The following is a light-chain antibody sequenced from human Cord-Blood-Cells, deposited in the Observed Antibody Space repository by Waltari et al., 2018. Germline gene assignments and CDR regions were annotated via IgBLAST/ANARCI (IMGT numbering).Light chain of an antibody. CDR2: DAS. CDR3: QQRSNWPRALT. J-gene: IGKJ4*01. CDR1: QRVSSY. Sequence: EIVLTQSPATLSLSPGERATRSCRASQRVSSYLAWYQQKPGQAPRLLIYDASNRATGIPARFSGSGSGTDFTLTISSLEPEDFAVYYCQQRSNWPRALTFGGGTKVEIK. V-gene: IGKV3-11*01.